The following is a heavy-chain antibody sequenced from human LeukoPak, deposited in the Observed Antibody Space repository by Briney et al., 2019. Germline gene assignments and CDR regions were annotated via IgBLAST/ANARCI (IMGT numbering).Heavy chain of an antibody. Sequence: SETLSLTCSVSGYSINSGYHWGWIRQPPGKGLEWIAIMHHTGSTHYNPSLQSRVTISIDTSKNQFSLKLSSVTAADTAMYYCARRLLGYCSGGSCYSGYFQHWGQGTLVTVSS. V-gene: IGHV4-38-2*01. D-gene: IGHD2-15*01. CDR3: ARRLLGYCSGGSCYSGYFQH. CDR1: GYSINSGYH. J-gene: IGHJ1*01. CDR2: MHHTGST.